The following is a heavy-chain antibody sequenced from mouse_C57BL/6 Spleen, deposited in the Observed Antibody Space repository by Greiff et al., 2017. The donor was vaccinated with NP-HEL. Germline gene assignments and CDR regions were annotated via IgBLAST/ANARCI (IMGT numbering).Heavy chain of an antibody. CDR1: GYTFTSYW. CDR3: ARGLLGLFYAMDY. CDR2: IDPSDSYT. V-gene: IGHV1-50*01. D-gene: IGHD1-1*01. Sequence: QVQLQQPGAELVKPGASVKLSCKASGYTFTSYWMQWVKQRPGQGLEWIGEIDPSDSYTNYNQKFKGKATLTVDTSSSTAYMQLSSLTSEDSAVYYCARGLLGLFYAMDYWGQGTSVTVSS. J-gene: IGHJ4*01.